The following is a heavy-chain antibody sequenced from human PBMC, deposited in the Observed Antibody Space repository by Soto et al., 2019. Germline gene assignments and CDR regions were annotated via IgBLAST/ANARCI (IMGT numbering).Heavy chain of an antibody. D-gene: IGHD2-21*02. J-gene: IGHJ4*02. Sequence: EVQLVESGGGLVKPGGSLRLSCAASGFTFSSYSMNWVRQAPGKGLEWVSSISSSSSYIYYADSVKGRFTISRDNAKNSPYLQINSLRAEDTAVYYCARHLLGDIVVVTAMDFDYWGQGTLVTVSS. V-gene: IGHV3-21*01. CDR2: ISSSSSYI. CDR3: ARHLLGDIVVVTAMDFDY. CDR1: GFTFSSYS.